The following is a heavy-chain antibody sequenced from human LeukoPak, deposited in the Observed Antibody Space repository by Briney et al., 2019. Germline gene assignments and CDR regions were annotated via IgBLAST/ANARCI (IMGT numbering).Heavy chain of an antibody. V-gene: IGHV1-2*02. CDR2: IHPNSGGT. CDR3: ATNYYDSSGYPPVGDY. J-gene: IGHJ4*02. CDR1: GYTFTDYY. D-gene: IGHD3-22*01. Sequence: ASVKVSCKASGYTFTDYYMHWARQAPGQGLEWVGWIHPNSGGTKYAQSFQGRVTMTRDTSISTAYMELSRLRSDDTAVYYCATNYYDSSGYPPVGDYWGQGTLVTVSS.